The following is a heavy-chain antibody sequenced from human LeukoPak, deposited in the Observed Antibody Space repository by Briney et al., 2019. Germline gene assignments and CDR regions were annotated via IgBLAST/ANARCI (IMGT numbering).Heavy chain of an antibody. Sequence: GGSLRLSCAASGFTFSSYSMNWVRQAPGKGLEWVSSISGSSSYIYYADSVKGRFTISRDNAKNTMYLQMNSLRPEDTAVYYCAKDRGHTATYNWFDPWGQGTLVTVSS. J-gene: IGHJ5*02. D-gene: IGHD5-18*01. CDR3: AKDRGHTATYNWFDP. CDR1: GFTFSSYS. CDR2: ISGSSSYI. V-gene: IGHV3-21*01.